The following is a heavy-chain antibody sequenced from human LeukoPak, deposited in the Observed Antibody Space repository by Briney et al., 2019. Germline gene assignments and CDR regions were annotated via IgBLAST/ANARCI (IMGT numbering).Heavy chain of an antibody. CDR3: ARGPIGSYYYYGMDV. J-gene: IGHJ6*02. D-gene: IGHD3-10*01. V-gene: IGHV4-34*01. CDR1: GGSFSGYY. CDR2: INHSGST. Sequence: SETLSLTCAVYGGSFSGYYWSWIRQPPGKGLEWIGEINHSGSTNYNPSLKSRVTISVDTPKNQFSLKLSSVTAADTAVYYCARGPIGSYYYYGMDVWGQGTTITVSS.